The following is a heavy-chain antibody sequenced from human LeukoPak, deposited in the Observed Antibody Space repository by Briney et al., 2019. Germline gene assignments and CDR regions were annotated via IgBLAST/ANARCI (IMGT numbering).Heavy chain of an antibody. CDR3: ASLDQGSYPAFDY. CDR1: GGSVSSGSYY. J-gene: IGHJ4*02. Sequence: PSETLSLTCTVSGGSVSSGSYYWSWIRQPPGKGLEWIGYIYYSGSTNYNPSLKSQVTISVDTSKNQFSLKLSSVTAADTAVYYCASLDQGSYPAFDYWGQGTLVTVSS. CDR2: IYYSGST. V-gene: IGHV4-61*01. D-gene: IGHD1-26*01.